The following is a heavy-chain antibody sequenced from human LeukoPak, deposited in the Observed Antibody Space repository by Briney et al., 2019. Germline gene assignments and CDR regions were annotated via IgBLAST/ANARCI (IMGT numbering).Heavy chain of an antibody. J-gene: IGHJ4*02. CDR3: ARGVASGWSKGDY. Sequence: GASVKVSCKASGYTFTSYDINWVRQATGQGLEWMGRINPNSGGTNYAQKFQGRVTMTRDTSISTAYMELSRLRSDDTAVYYCARGVASGWSKGDYWGQGTLVTVSS. V-gene: IGHV1-2*06. CDR1: GYTFTSYD. D-gene: IGHD6-19*01. CDR2: INPNSGGT.